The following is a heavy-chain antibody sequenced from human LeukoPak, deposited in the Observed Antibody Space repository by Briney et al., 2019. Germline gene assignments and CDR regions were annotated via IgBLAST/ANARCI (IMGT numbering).Heavy chain of an antibody. D-gene: IGHD2-15*01. CDR1: GFTVSNNY. Sequence: GGSLRLSCAASGFTVSNNYMSWVRLAPGKGLEWVSFIYSGDTTYYADSVKGRFTISRDNSKNTLFLQMNSLRAEDTAIYYCARDWRYCTGGSCSHGFDIWGQGTMVTVSS. J-gene: IGHJ3*02. CDR2: IYSGDTT. V-gene: IGHV3-53*01. CDR3: ARDWRYCTGGSCSHGFDI.